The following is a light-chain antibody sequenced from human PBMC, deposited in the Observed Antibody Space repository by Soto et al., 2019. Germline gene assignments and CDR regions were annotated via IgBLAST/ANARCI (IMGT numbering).Light chain of an antibody. CDR1: QSISSY. V-gene: IGKV1-39*01. Sequence: DIQMTQSPSSLSASVGDRVTITCRASQSISSYLNWYQQKPGKAPKLLIYAASRLQSGVPSRFSCSESGTDFTLTISSLQPEDFATYYCQQRYSTPRTFGQGTKVESK. CDR2: AAS. J-gene: IGKJ1*01. CDR3: QQRYSTPRT.